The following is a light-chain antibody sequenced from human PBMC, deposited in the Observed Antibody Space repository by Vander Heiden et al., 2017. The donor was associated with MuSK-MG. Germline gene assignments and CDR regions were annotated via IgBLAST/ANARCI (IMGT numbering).Light chain of an antibody. J-gene: IGKJ1*01. CDR3: QQSYSTLTWT. CDR2: AAS. Sequence: VGDRVTITCRASQSISSYLNWYQQKPGKAPKLLIYAASSLQSGVPSRFSGSGSGTDFTLTISSLQPEDFATYYCQQSYSTLTWTFGQGTKLEIK. V-gene: IGKV1-39*01. CDR1: QSISSY.